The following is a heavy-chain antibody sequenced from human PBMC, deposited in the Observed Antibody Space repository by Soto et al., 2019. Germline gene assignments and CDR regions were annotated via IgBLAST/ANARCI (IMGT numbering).Heavy chain of an antibody. V-gene: IGHV3-30*03. J-gene: IGHJ3*02. CDR3: ARSEQYQVFAFDI. D-gene: IGHD6-19*01. CDR2: ITYAGSNK. Sequence: GGSLRLSCAASGFTFSSYGMHWFRQAPGKGLEWVALITYAGSNKNYADSVKGRFTISRDNSKNTLYLQMNSLRPEDTAVYYCARSEQYQVFAFDIWGQGTMVTVSS. CDR1: GFTFSSYG.